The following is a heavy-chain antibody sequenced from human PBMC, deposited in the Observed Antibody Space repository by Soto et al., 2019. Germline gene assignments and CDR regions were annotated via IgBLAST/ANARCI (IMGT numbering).Heavy chain of an antibody. Sequence: QVQLVQSGAEVKKPGASVKVSCKASGYTFTSYGISWVRQAPGQGLEWMGWISAYNGNTNYAQNLQGRVTITTDTSTSTAYMELRSLRSDDTAVYYCARDTHTYYYGSGSILGFDYWGQGTLVTVSS. V-gene: IGHV1-18*01. CDR3: ARDTHTYYYGSGSILGFDY. D-gene: IGHD3-10*01. CDR1: GYTFTSYG. CDR2: ISAYNGNT. J-gene: IGHJ4*02.